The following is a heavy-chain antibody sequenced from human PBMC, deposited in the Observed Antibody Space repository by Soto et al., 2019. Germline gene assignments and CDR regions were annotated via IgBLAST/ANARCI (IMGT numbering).Heavy chain of an antibody. J-gene: IGHJ3*02. D-gene: IGHD2-21*02. CDR2: ISFDGTAT. CDR3: VRDRRLRGQPCDI. Sequence: EVQLVESGGGLVQPGGSLRLSCAASGFSFSSSWMHWVRQAPGKGLVWVSRISFDGTATTSADAVKGRFIISRDNAKNTLFLQMHNLRADDTAMYYCVRDRRLRGQPCDIWGQGTFVSVSS. CDR1: GFSFSSSW. V-gene: IGHV3-74*03.